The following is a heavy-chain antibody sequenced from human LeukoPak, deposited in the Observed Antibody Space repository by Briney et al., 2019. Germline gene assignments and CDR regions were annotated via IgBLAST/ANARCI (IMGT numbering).Heavy chain of an antibody. CDR1: GFTFSNYN. V-gene: IGHV3-48*02. CDR3: ASNHGSGWYVGGY. J-gene: IGHJ4*02. Sequence: PGGSLRLSCAASGFTFSNYNMNWVRQAPGMGLXXXSYISSRSSAIYYADSVKGRFTISRDNAENSLSLQMNSLRDEDTAVYLCASNHGSGWYVGGYWGQGILVTVSS. D-gene: IGHD6-19*01. CDR2: ISSRSSAI.